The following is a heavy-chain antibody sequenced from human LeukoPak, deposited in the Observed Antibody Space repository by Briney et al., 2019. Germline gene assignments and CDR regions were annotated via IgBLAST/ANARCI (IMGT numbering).Heavy chain of an antibody. D-gene: IGHD6-19*01. J-gene: IGHJ4*02. CDR1: GYSISSGYY. V-gene: IGHV4-38-2*01. CDR2: IYHSGST. CDR3: ARVAGSSGWYVDFDY. Sequence: PSETLSLTCAVPGYSISSGYYWGWIRQPPGKGLEWIGSIYHSGSTYYNPSLKSRVTISVDTPKNQFSLKLSSVTAADTAVYYCARVAGSSGWYVDFDYWGQGTLVTVSS.